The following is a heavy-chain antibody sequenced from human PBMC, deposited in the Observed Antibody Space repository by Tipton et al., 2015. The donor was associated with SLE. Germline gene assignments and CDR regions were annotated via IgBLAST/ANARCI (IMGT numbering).Heavy chain of an antibody. V-gene: IGHV4-31*03. J-gene: IGHJ5*02. CDR3: ARGGHSNSPNWFDP. CDR2: YSYTGST. Sequence: TLSLTCTATGDSVTSSGYYWSWIRQHPGKGLEWIGYYSYTGSTYYNPSLQSRVSILVDTSENQFSLKVKSVSAADTAVYYCARGGHSNSPNWFDPWGQGTLITVSS. D-gene: IGHD4-11*01. CDR1: GDSVTSSGYY.